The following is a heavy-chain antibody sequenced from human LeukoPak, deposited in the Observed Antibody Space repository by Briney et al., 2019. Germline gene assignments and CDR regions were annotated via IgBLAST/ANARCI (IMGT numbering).Heavy chain of an antibody. CDR2: ISYDGSNK. D-gene: IGHD6-19*01. V-gene: IGHV3-30*18. J-gene: IGHJ3*02. CDR3: AKVSLYSSGWYLLGAFDI. Sequence: PGGSLRLSCAASGFTFSSYGMHWVRQAPGKGLEWVAVISYDGSNKYYADSVKGRFTISRDNSKNTLYLQMNSLRAEDTAVYYCAKVSLYSSGWYLLGAFDIWGQGTMVTVSS. CDR1: GFTFSSYG.